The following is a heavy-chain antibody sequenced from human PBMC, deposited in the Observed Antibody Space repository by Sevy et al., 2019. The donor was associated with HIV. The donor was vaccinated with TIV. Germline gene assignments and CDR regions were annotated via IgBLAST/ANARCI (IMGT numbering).Heavy chain of an antibody. Sequence: GGSQRLSCAASGFSFNKYGMHWVRQAPGEGLEWVAVIAYDGGNKYYTDSVKGRFTISRDNSKNTLYLQMNSLRAEDTAVYYCAKIPAGGSYFSYFDSWGQGTLVTVSS. CDR1: GFSFNKYG. D-gene: IGHD1-26*01. V-gene: IGHV3-30*18. CDR3: AKIPAGGSYFSYFDS. CDR2: IAYDGGNK. J-gene: IGHJ4*02.